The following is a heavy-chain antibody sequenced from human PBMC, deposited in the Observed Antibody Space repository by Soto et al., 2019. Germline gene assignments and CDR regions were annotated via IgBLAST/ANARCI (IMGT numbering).Heavy chain of an antibody. CDR1: GGSISSGGYY. CDR3: ARVYYYGSGSFDLYFDL. D-gene: IGHD3-10*01. CDR2: IYYSGST. J-gene: IGHJ2*01. V-gene: IGHV4-31*03. Sequence: QVQLQESGPGLVKPSQTLSLTCTVSGGSISSGGYYWSWIRQHPGKGLEWIGYIYYSGSTYYNPSLKSRFTISVDTSKNLFSLKLSWVTAADTAVYYCARVYYYGSGSFDLYFDLWGRGTLVTVSS.